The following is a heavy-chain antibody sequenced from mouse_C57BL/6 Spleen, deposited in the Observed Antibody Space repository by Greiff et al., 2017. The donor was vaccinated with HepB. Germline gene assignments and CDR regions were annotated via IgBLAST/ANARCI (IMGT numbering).Heavy chain of an antibody. V-gene: IGHV2-9-1*01. D-gene: IGHD2-5*01. CDR2: IWTGGGT. CDR3: ARKHYYSNYDYAMDY. Sequence: VQLVESGPGLVAPSQNLSITCTVSGFSLTSYAISWVRQPPGKGLEWLGVIWTGGGTNYNSALKSRLSISKDNSKSQVFLKMNSLQTDDTARYYCARKHYYSNYDYAMDYWGQGTSVTVSS. CDR1: GFSLTSYA. J-gene: IGHJ4*01.